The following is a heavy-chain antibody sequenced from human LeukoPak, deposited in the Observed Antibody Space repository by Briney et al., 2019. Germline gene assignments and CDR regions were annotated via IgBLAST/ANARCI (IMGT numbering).Heavy chain of an antibody. V-gene: IGHV3-48*03. J-gene: IGHJ3*02. Sequence: GGSLRLSCAASGFTFSAYEMNWVRQAPGKGLEWVSYIGSSGSTVYYTDSVKGRFTISRDNAKNSLYMQMESLRDEDTAIYYCARDTLEYSNSPDALDIWGQGTMVTVSS. CDR2: IGSSGSTV. CDR3: ARDTLEYSNSPDALDI. CDR1: GFTFSAYE. D-gene: IGHD4-23*01.